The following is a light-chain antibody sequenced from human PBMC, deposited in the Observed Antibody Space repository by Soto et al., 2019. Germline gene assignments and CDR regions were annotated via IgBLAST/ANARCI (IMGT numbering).Light chain of an antibody. CDR1: QSVSSSY. Sequence: EIVLTQSPGTLSLSPGERATLSCRASQSVSSSYLAWYQQKPGQAPRLLIYGASSRATGIPDRFSGSGSGTDFALTISRLEPEDYAEDYCQQYGSSPFGGGTKVEIK. V-gene: IGKV3-20*01. J-gene: IGKJ4*01. CDR3: QQYGSSP. CDR2: GAS.